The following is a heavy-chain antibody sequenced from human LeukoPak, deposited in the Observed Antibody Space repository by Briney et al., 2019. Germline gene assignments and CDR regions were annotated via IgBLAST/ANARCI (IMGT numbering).Heavy chain of an antibody. Sequence: SETLSLTCTVSGGSISSGGYYWSWIRQHPGKGLEWIGYIYYSGSTNYNPSLKSRVTISVDTSKNQFSLKLSSVTAADTAVYYCANYDSSGYYPLGAFDIWGQGTMVTVSS. CDR1: GGSISSGGYY. CDR2: IYYSGST. J-gene: IGHJ3*02. CDR3: ANYDSSGYYPLGAFDI. V-gene: IGHV4-61*08. D-gene: IGHD3-22*01.